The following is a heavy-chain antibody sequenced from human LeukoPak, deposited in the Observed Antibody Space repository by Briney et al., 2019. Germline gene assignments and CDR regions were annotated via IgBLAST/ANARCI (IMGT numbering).Heavy chain of an antibody. J-gene: IGHJ4*02. CDR2: INPNSGGT. CDR1: GYTFTGYY. Sequence: ASVKVSCKASGYTFTGYYMHWVRQAPGQGLEWMGWINPNSGGTNYAQKFQGRVTMTRDTSISTAYMELSSLRSEDTAVYYCARSLNYGDFLFDYWGQGTLVTVSS. V-gene: IGHV1-2*02. D-gene: IGHD4-17*01. CDR3: ARSLNYGDFLFDY.